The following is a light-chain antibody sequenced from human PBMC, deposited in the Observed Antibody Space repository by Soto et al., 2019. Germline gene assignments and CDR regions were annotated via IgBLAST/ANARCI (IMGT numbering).Light chain of an antibody. CDR1: QSISDT. J-gene: IGKJ5*01. V-gene: IGKV3-15*01. CDR3: QQYTGPPTT. Sequence: EIVMTQSPATLSVSPGGRATLSCRASQSISDTLAWYQQKPGQAPRLLIYSASRRATGFPGRFSGSGSGTDFTLTITRLEPEDSAVYFCQQYTGPPTTFGQGTRLEIK. CDR2: SAS.